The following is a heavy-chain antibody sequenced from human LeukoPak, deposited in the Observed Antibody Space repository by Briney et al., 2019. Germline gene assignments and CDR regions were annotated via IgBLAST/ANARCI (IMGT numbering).Heavy chain of an antibody. V-gene: IGHV3-74*01. CDR1: GFTFSSYW. D-gene: IGHD5-24*01. CDR3: ASGGYNGFDY. J-gene: IGHJ4*02. Sequence: PGGSLRLSCAASGFTFSSYWMHWVRQAPGKGLVWVSRINNDGSSRNYADSVKGRFTISRDNAKNTLSLQINSLRAEDTAVYFCASGGYNGFDYWGQGTLVTVSS. CDR2: INNDGSSR.